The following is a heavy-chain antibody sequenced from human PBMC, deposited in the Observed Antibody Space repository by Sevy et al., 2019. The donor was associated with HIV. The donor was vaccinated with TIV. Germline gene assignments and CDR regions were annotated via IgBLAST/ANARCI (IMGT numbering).Heavy chain of an antibody. CDR2: ISYDGSNK. D-gene: IGHD4-4*01. V-gene: IGHV3-30*18. Sequence: GGSLRLSCAASGFTFSSYGMHWVRQAPGKGLEWVAVISYDGSNKYYADSVKGRFTISRDNSKNTLYLQMNSLRAEDTAVYYCAKDLTVTTYYYYGMDVWGQGTTVTVSS. CDR3: AKDLTVTTYYYYGMDV. CDR1: GFTFSSYG. J-gene: IGHJ6*02.